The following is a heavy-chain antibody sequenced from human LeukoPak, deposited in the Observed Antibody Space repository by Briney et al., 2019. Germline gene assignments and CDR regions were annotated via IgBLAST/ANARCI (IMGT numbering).Heavy chain of an antibody. J-gene: IGHJ6*03. CDR3: ARAYYYYYYMDV. Sequence: ETLSLTCTVSGGSISSYYWSWIRQPPGKGLEWIGYIYYSGSTNYNPSLKSRVTISVDTSKNQFSLKLSSVTAADTAVYYCARAYYYYYYMDVWGKGTTVTVSS. CDR1: GGSISSYY. CDR2: IYYSGST. V-gene: IGHV4-59*01.